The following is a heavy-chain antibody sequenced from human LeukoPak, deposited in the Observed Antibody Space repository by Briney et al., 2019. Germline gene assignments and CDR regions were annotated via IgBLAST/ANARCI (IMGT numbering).Heavy chain of an antibody. J-gene: IGHJ4*01. CDR3: ARDLSGHWTYDY. Sequence: GRSLKLSCAASGFIFRNYYMHWVRQAPGKGLEWVAVISLDGNNEYYADSVKGRFSLSRDNSMNTLYLQLNSLRTEDTAMYYCARDLSGHWTYDYWGQGTLVTVSS. V-gene: IGHV3-30-3*01. D-gene: IGHD1-1*01. CDR1: GFIFRNYY. CDR2: ISLDGNNE.